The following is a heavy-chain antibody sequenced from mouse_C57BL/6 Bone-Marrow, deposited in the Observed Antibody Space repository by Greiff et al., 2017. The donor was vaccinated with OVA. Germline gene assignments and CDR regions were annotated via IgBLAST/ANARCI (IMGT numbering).Heavy chain of an antibody. J-gene: IGHJ4*01. CDR3: ARSWGLRRGYAMDY. CDR2: IYPRNGST. Sequence: VKLQESDAELVKPGASVKISCKVSGYTFTDHTIHWMKQRPEQGLDWIGYIYPRNGSTKYNEKFKGKATLTADKSSSTAYMQLNSLTSEDSAVYFCARSWGLRRGYAMDYWGQGTSVTVSS. V-gene: IGHV1-78*01. CDR1: GYTFTDHT. D-gene: IGHD2-4*01.